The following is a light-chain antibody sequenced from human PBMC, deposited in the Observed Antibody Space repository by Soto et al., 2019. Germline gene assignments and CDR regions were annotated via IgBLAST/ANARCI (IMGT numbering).Light chain of an antibody. Sequence: DIQMTQSPSTLSASVGDRVTITCRASQSVNRWLAWYQQKPGKAPKLLIYQASNLESGVSSRFSGSGSGTEFTLTIRSLQPDDFGTYYCRQHDSYPLTFGGGTQVEIK. V-gene: IGKV1-5*03. CDR3: RQHDSYPLT. J-gene: IGKJ4*01. CDR2: QAS. CDR1: QSVNRW.